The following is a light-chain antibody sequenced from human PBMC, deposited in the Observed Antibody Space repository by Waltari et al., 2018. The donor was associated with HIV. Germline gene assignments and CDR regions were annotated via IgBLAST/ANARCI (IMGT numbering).Light chain of an antibody. Sequence: DIQMTQAPSSLSASVRARVTITCRASQSISSYLNWYQHKPGKAPKLLISAASSLQSGVPSRFSGSGSGTDFTLTISSLQPEDFASYYCQQSYTTPLYSLGQGTKLEIK. J-gene: IGKJ2*03. CDR3: QQSYTTPLYS. V-gene: IGKV1-39*01. CDR1: QSISSY. CDR2: AAS.